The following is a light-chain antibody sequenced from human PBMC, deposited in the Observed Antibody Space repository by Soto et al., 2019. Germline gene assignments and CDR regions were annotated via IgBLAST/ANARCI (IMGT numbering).Light chain of an antibody. Sequence: QSVLAQPGHMSRSPGHSITISCTGPRSDVGDYPYGSWYQQHPGKVPNRIIYELTDRPFGVTSRLCGSKSENTASLTISGLQAEDEADYYCSSYSASNTLVFGSGSKVTVL. CDR3: SSYSASNTLV. V-gene: IGLV2-14*01. J-gene: IGLJ1*01. CDR2: ELT. CDR1: RSDVGDYPY.